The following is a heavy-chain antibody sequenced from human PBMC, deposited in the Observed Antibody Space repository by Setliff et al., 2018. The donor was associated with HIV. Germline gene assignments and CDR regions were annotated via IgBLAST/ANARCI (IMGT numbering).Heavy chain of an antibody. CDR2: IYPGDSDA. CDR3: ARPRRPYSGSYYDGFDI. J-gene: IGHJ3*02. D-gene: IGHD1-26*01. Sequence: GESLKISCKGSGYTFTNYWIGWVRQMPGKGLECMGIIYPGDSDARYSPSFQGQVTISADKSISTAYLQWSSLKASGTAMFYCARPRRPYSGSYYDGFDIWGQGTMVTVSS. CDR1: GYTFTNYW. V-gene: IGHV5-51*01.